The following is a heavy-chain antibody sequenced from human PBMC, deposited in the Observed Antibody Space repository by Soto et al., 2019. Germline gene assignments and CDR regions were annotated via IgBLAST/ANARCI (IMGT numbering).Heavy chain of an antibody. CDR1: GFTFSSFW. Sequence: GGSLRLSCAASGFTFSSFWMTWVRQAPGKGLEWVANINRDGSAKYYVDSVKGRFAISRDNAKNSLYLQMNSLRAEDSAVYYCAKDLKWELPHIFDYWGQGTLVTVSS. CDR3: AKDLKWELPHIFDY. J-gene: IGHJ4*02. D-gene: IGHD1-26*01. V-gene: IGHV3-7*03. CDR2: INRDGSAK.